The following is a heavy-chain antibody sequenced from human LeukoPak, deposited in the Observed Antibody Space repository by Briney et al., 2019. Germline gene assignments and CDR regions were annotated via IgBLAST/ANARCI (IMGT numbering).Heavy chain of an antibody. V-gene: IGHV3-7*03. J-gene: IGHJ6*02. CDR2: IKQDGSEK. CDR1: GFTFSSYW. D-gene: IGHD6-13*01. Sequence: GGSLRLSCAASGFTFSSYWMCWVRQAPGKGLEWVANIKQDGSEKYYVDSVKGRFTISRGNAKNSLYLQMNSLRAEDTAVYYCATTGYSSSWYQVYYYYGMDVWGQGTTVTVSS. CDR3: ATTGYSSSWYQVYYYYGMDV.